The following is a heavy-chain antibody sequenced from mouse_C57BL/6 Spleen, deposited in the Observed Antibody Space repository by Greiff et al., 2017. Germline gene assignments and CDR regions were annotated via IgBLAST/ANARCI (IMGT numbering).Heavy chain of an antibody. CDR3: ASMITEYYAMDY. CDR2: INYDGSST. J-gene: IGHJ4*01. Sequence: EVQRVESEGGLVQPGRSMKLSCTASGFTFSDYYMAWVRQVPEKGLEWVANINYDGSSTYYLDSLKSRFIISRDNAKNILYLQMSSLKSEDTATYYCASMITEYYAMDYWGQGTSVTVSS. D-gene: IGHD2-4*01. CDR1: GFTFSDYY. V-gene: IGHV5-16*01.